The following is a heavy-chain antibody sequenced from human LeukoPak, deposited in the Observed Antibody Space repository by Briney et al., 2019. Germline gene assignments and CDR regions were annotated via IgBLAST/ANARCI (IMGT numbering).Heavy chain of an antibody. J-gene: IGHJ4*02. V-gene: IGHV4-59*08. CDR3: ARHYDSSGYYFDY. CDR1: GGSISSYY. Sequence: SETLSLTCTVSGGSISSYYWSWIRQPPGKGLEWIGYVYYSGSTNYNPSLKSRVTISVDTSKNQFSLRLSSVTAANTAVYYCARHYDSSGYYFDYWGQGTLVTVSS. CDR2: VYYSGST. D-gene: IGHD3-22*01.